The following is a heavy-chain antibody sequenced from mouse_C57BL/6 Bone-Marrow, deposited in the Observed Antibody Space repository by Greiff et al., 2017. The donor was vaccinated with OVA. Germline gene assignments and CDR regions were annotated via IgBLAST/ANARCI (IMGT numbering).Heavy chain of an antibody. J-gene: IGHJ3*01. Sequence: VHVKQSGAELVRPGASVKLSCTASGFNIKDDYMHWVKQRPEQGLEWIGWIDPENGDTEYASKFQGKATITADTSSNTAYLQLSSLTSEDTAVYYCTTEGVFAYWGQGTLVTVSA. CDR1: GFNIKDDY. CDR2: IDPENGDT. V-gene: IGHV14-4*01. CDR3: TTEGVFAY.